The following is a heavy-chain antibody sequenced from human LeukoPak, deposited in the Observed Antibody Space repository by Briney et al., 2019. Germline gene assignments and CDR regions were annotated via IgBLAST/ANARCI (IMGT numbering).Heavy chain of an antibody. CDR1: GDSVSSNSAA. CDR3: ARGVVPYSSSWYYYYGMDV. CDR2: TYYRSKWYN. D-gene: IGHD6-13*01. V-gene: IGHV6-1*01. Sequence: SQTLSLTCAISGDSVSSNSAAWNWIRQSPSRGLEWLGRTYYRSKWYNDYAVSVKSRITINPDTSKNQFSLQLNSVTPEDTAVYYCARGVVPYSSSWYYYYGMDVWGQGTTVTVSS. J-gene: IGHJ6*02.